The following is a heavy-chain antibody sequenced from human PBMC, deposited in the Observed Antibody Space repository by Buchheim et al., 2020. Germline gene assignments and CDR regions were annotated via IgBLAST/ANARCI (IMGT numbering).Heavy chain of an antibody. CDR1: GFTFRSYG. CDR2: ISSSSNSI. D-gene: IGHD4/OR15-4a*01. V-gene: IGHV3-48*04. CDR3: ARDVTAVLTFYYYGMDV. Sequence: VQLMESGGGVVQPGRSLRLSCSASGFTFRSYGMHWVRQAPGKGLEWISYISSSSNSIYYADSVKGRVTISRDNAKNSLYLQMDSLRAEDTAIYYCARDVTAVLTFYYYGMDVWGQGT. J-gene: IGHJ6*02.